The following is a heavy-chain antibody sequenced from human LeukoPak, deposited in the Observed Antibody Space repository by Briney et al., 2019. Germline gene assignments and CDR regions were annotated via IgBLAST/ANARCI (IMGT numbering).Heavy chain of an antibody. J-gene: IGHJ3*02. CDR2: ISYDGSNK. V-gene: IGHV3-30*04. CDR3: ARGVNTMIVVVVHAFDI. Sequence: GGSLRLSCAASGFTFSSYAMHWVRQAPGKGLEWVAVISYDGSNKYYADSVKGRFTISRDNSKNTLYLQMNSLRAEDTAVYYCARGVNTMIVVVVHAFDIWGQGTMVTVSS. CDR1: GFTFSSYA. D-gene: IGHD3-22*01.